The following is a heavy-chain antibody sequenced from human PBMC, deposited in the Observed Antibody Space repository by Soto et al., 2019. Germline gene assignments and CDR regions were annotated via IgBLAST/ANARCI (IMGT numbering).Heavy chain of an antibody. J-gene: IGHJ4*02. CDR3: ARDREYSSGWYAGFDY. Sequence: EVQLVESGGGLVQPGGSLRLSCAASGFTVRSNYMSWVRQAPGKGLEWVSVIYSGGSTYYADSVKGRFTISRDNSKNTLYLQMNSLRAEDTAVYYCARDREYSSGWYAGFDYWGQGTLVTVSS. D-gene: IGHD6-19*01. CDR1: GFTVRSNY. CDR2: IYSGGST. V-gene: IGHV3-66*01.